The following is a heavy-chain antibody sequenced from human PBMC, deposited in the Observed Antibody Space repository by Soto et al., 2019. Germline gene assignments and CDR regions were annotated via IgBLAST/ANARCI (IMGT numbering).Heavy chain of an antibody. CDR1: GYTFTSYD. J-gene: IGHJ3*02. CDR3: ARTYYYDSSGYYRDAFDI. V-gene: IGHV1-8*01. CDR2: MNPNSGNT. D-gene: IGHD3-22*01. Sequence: QVQLVQSGAEVKKPGASVKVSCKASGYTFTSYDINWVRQATGQGLEWMGWMNPNSGNTGYAQKFQGRVTMTRNTXIXTXXMELSSLRSEDTAVYYCARTYYYDSSGYYRDAFDIWGQGTMVTVSS.